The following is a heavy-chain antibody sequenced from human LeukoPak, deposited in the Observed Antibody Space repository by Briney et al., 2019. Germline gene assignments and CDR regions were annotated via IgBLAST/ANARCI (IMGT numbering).Heavy chain of an antibody. V-gene: IGHV3-48*04. CDR2: ISSSGSTI. J-gene: IGHJ4*02. CDR1: GFTLSGYG. D-gene: IGHD4-17*01. CDR3: ASIVSKTVTVDY. Sequence: GGSLRLSCAASGFTLSGYGMNWVRQAPGKGLEWVSYISSSGSTIYYADSVKGRFTISRDNAKNSLDLQMNSLRAEDTAVYYCASIVSKTVTVDYWGQGTLVTVSA.